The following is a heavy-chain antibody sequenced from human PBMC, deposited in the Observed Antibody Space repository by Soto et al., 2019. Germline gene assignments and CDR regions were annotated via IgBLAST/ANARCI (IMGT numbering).Heavy chain of an antibody. Sequence: QITLRESGHTLVKPTQPLTLTCTYSGFSLTTCGAGVGWFRQPPGKDLEWLARISGKEDKRYNQGLESRLTITEDTSKKQVILTLTNMDPVDRATYFCAGRYGGIYYRWYFDSWGQGTLVTIAS. J-gene: IGHJ4*02. CDR3: AGRYGGIYYRWYFDS. CDR1: GFSLTTCGAG. D-gene: IGHD1-26*01. CDR2: ISGKEDK. V-gene: IGHV2-5*01.